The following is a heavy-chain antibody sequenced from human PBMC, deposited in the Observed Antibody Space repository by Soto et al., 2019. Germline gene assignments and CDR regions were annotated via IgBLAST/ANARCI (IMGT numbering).Heavy chain of an antibody. CDR2: IYYSGST. CDR3: ASSGPIAAAGTVDY. Sequence: SLPLSVTCPVAGGSISSRSYYWGWIRQPPGKGLEWIGSIYYSGSTYYNPSLKSRVTISVDTSKNQFSLKLSSVTAADTAVYYCASSGPIAAAGTVDYWGQGTLVTVSS. CDR1: GGSISSRSYY. J-gene: IGHJ4*02. D-gene: IGHD6-13*01. V-gene: IGHV4-39*01.